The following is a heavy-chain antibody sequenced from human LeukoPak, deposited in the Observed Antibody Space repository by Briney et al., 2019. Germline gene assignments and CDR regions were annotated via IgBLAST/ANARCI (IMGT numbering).Heavy chain of an antibody. J-gene: IGHJ4*02. CDR1: GGSISSGGYY. D-gene: IGHD6-19*01. V-gene: IGHV4-30-2*01. CDR2: IYHSGST. Sequence: PSETLSLTCTVSGGSISSGGYYWSWIRQPPGKGLEWIGYIYHSGSTYYNPSLKSRVTISVDRSKNQFSLKLSSVTAADTAVYYCARSGGIAVAPFDYWGQGTLVTVSS. CDR3: ARSGGIAVAPFDY.